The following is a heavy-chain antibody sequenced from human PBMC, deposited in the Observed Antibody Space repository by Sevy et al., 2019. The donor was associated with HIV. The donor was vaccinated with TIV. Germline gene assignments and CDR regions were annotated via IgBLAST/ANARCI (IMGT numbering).Heavy chain of an antibody. D-gene: IGHD3-10*01. V-gene: IGHV3-66*01. Sequence: GGSLRLSCAASTFRVIDNYMSWVRQAPGKGLEWVSTIYSGGSTFYADSVKGRFTISRDNSKNTLYLQMNSLRAEDTAVYYCARDSWFGEPDAFDIWGQGTMVTVSS. CDR1: TFRVIDNY. J-gene: IGHJ3*02. CDR3: ARDSWFGEPDAFDI. CDR2: IYSGGST.